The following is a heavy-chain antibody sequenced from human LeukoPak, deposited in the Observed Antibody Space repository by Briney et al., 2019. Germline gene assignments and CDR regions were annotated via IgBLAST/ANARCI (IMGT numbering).Heavy chain of an antibody. J-gene: IGHJ4*02. CDR2: IKQDGSEK. CDR1: GFIFGSYC. Sequence: GGSLRLSCTGSGFIFGSYCMSWVRQAPGKGLEWVANIKQDGSEKYYVDSVKGRFTISRDNAKNSLYLQMSSLRAEDTAVYYCASHLRFEGVDYWGQGTLVTVSS. V-gene: IGHV3-7*01. D-gene: IGHD3-3*01. CDR3: ASHLRFEGVDY.